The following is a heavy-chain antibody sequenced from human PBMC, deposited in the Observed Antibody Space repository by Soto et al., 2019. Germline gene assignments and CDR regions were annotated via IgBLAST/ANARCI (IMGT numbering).Heavy chain of an antibody. D-gene: IGHD1-20*01. V-gene: IGHV3-21*01. CDR2: ISKGGDYI. CDR1: GFIFSDYT. J-gene: IGHJ5*02. CDR3: AKDSGCVNNACAYDP. Sequence: EVHLVESGGGLVKPGGALRLTCAASGFIFSDYTMNWVRQAPGKGLEWVSSISKGGDYIFYADKVKGRFTISRDNTRNSLHVQMTSLRVEDTAVYYCAKDSGCVNNACAYDPWGQGTLVTVSS.